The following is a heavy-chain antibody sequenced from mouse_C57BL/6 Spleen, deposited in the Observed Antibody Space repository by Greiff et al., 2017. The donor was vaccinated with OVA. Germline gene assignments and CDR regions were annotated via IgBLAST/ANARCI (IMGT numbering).Heavy chain of an antibody. D-gene: IGHD1-1*01. CDR3: VRQGLRFWYFDV. V-gene: IGHV10-1*01. Sequence: EVQLVESGGGLVQPKGSLKLSCAASGFSFNTYAMNWVRQAPGKGLEWVARIRSKSNNYATYYADSVKDRFTISSDDSESMLYLQMNNLKTEDTAMYYCVRQGLRFWYFDVWGTGTTVTVSS. CDR1: GFSFNTYA. J-gene: IGHJ1*03. CDR2: IRSKSNNYAT.